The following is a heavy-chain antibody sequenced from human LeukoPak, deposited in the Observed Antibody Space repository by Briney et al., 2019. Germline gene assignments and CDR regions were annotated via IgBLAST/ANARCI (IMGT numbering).Heavy chain of an antibody. CDR3: ARLNYYYGSSGFDY. CDR1: GGAISSYY. D-gene: IGHD3-10*01. V-gene: IGHV4-59*08. CDR2: IYYSGST. Sequence: SETLSLTCTVSGGAISSYYWSWIRQPPGKGLEWIGYIYYSGSTNYNPSLKSRVTISVDTSKNQFSLKLSSVTAADTAVYYCARLNYYYGSSGFDYWGQGTLVTVSS. J-gene: IGHJ4*02.